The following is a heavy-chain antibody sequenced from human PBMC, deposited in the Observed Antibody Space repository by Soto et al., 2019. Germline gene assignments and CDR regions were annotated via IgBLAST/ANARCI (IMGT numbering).Heavy chain of an antibody. Sequence: QVQLVQSGAEVKKPGSLLKVSCKASGATYSPFIAYAISWLRQAPGQGLEWMGSIIPLGSSQHYAEGFQGRATISADSSTFTVSLELTNLTSDDAAVYFCARSRDRCGGDCYSVYAAFDLXXXXXXXXVSS. V-gene: IGHV1-69*04. CDR3: ARSRDRCGGDCYSVYAAFDL. D-gene: IGHD2-21*02. CDR1: GATYSPFIAYA. CDR2: IIPLGSSQ. J-gene: IGHJ3*01.